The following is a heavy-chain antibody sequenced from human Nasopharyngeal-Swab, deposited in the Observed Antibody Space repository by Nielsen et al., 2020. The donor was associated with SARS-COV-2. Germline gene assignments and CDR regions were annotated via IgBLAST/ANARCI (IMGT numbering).Heavy chain of an antibody. CDR2: IRSKANSYAT. V-gene: IGHV3-73*01. D-gene: IGHD3-16*01. CDR3: TVLGADAEVDP. CDR1: GFTFSGSA. J-gene: IGHJ5*02. Sequence: EYLKIPCAAPGFTFSGSAMHWVRQASGKGLEWVGRIRSKANSYATAYAASVKGRFTISRDDSKNTAYLQMNSLKTEDTAVYYCTVLGADAEVDPWGQGTLVTVSS.